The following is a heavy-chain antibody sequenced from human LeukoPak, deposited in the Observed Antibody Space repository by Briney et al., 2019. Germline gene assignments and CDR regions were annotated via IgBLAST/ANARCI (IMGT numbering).Heavy chain of an antibody. CDR3: VKDNSQLLYGMDV. D-gene: IGHD2/OR15-2a*01. Sequence: GGSLRLFCVASGFTFSSYEMNWVRQAPGKGLEWVSYISSSGSTLYFADFVKGRFTISRDNSKNTLYLQMSSLRPEDTAVYYCVKDNSQLLYGMDVWGQGTTVTVSS. V-gene: IGHV3-48*03. CDR1: GFTFSSYE. J-gene: IGHJ6*02. CDR2: ISSSGSTL.